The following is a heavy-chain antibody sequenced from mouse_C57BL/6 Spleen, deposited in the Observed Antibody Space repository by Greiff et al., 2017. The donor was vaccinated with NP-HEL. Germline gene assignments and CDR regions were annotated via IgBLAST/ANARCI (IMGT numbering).Heavy chain of an antibody. D-gene: IGHD5-5*01. CDR1: GYTLHPYP. Sequence: VQLQQPGAELVRPGTSVKLSCKASGYTLHPYPPPLAPTLPSPFLSFLCTIDTSYSYTNYNQNVKGKATLTVDTSSSTAYMQLSSLTSEDSAVYYCARSLPDYAMDYWGQGTSVTVSS. J-gene: IGHJ4*01. V-gene: IGHV1-59*01. CDR3: ARSLPDYAMDY. CDR2: IDTSYSYT.